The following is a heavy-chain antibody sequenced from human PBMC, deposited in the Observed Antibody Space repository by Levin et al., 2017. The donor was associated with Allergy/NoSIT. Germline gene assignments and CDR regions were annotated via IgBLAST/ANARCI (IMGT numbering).Heavy chain of an antibody. CDR1: GFTFSSYW. CDR2: IKQDGSEK. Sequence: GGSLRLSCAASGFTFSSYWMSWVRQAPGKGLEWVANIKQDGSEKYYVDSVKGRFTISRDNAKNSLYLQMNSLRAEDTAVYYCARDGYYYGSGSYWPVYYDYGMDVWGQGTTVTVSS. D-gene: IGHD3-10*01. CDR3: ARDGYYYGSGSYWPVYYDYGMDV. J-gene: IGHJ6*02. V-gene: IGHV3-7*04.